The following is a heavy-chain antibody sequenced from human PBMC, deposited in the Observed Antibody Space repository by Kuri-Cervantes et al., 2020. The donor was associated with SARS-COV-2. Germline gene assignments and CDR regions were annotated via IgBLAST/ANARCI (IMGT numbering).Heavy chain of an antibody. J-gene: IGHJ2*01. CDR3: ARVRYCSSTSCRLGWYFDL. CDR1: GYSISGGYY. CDR2: IYHSGST. D-gene: IGHD2-2*01. Sequence: SETLSLTCTVSGYSISGGYYWGWIRQPPGKGLEWIGSIYHSGSTYYNPSLKSRVTISVDTSKNQFSLKLSSVTAADTAVYYCARVRYCSSTSCRLGWYFDLWGRGTLVTASS. V-gene: IGHV4-38-2*02.